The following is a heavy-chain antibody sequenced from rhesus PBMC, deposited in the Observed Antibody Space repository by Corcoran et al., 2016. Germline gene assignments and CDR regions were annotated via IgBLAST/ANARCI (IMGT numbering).Heavy chain of an antibody. Sequence: QVQLQESGPGLVKPSETLSLTCAVSGGSISGYYYWSWIRQPPGKGLEWIGGIYGSVGSNLLNPSLKCRGTLSVDSSNNQFSLKLSSVTAADTAVYYCARDQGGYSYGYFDCWGQGVLVTVSS. CDR2: IYGSVGSN. D-gene: IGHD5-36*01. V-gene: IGHV4S14*01. J-gene: IGHJ4*01. CDR3: ARDQGGYSYGYFDC. CDR1: GGSISGYYY.